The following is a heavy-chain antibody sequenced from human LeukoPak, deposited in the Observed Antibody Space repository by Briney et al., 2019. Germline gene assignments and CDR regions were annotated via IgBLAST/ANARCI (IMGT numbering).Heavy chain of an antibody. V-gene: IGHV4-4*07. CDR2: ISPSGSASGTI. Sequence: PSETLSLTCTVSGGSISSYYWSWIRQPAGKGLEWIGRISPSGSASGTISYNPSLKSRVTMSVDTSKNVFSLKLTSVTAVDTALYYCTRSVAWNERFDSWGQGTLVTVSS. CDR3: TRSVAWNERFDS. CDR1: GGSISSYY. J-gene: IGHJ4*02. D-gene: IGHD1-1*01.